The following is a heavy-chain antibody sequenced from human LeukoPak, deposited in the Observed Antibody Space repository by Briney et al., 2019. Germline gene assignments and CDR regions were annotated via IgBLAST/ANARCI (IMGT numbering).Heavy chain of an antibody. V-gene: IGHV3-23*01. CDR3: AKRFRGTSGLYYFDS. CDR1: GGSVSSGSYY. D-gene: IGHD2/OR15-2a*01. Sequence: ETLSLTCTVSGGSVSSGSYYWSWIRQPPGKGLEWVSAIRGSGDSTYYAESVKGRFTISRDNSKNTLYLQMNSLRAEDTAVYYCAKRFRGTSGLYYFDSWGQGTLVTVSS. J-gene: IGHJ4*02. CDR2: IRGSGDST.